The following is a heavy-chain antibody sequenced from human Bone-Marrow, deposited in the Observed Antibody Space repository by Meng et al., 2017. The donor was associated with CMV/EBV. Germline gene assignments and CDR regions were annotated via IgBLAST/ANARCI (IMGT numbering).Heavy chain of an antibody. D-gene: IGHD3-3*01. Sequence: SVKVSCKASGYTFTGYYMHWVRQAPGQGLEWMGGIIPIFGTANYAQKFQGRVTITTDESTSTAYMELSSLRSEDTAVYYCARDGSGPNNWFDPGGQGTLVTVSS. V-gene: IGHV1-69*05. CDR2: IIPIFGTA. CDR3: ARDGSGPNNWFDP. CDR1: GYTFTGYY. J-gene: IGHJ5*02.